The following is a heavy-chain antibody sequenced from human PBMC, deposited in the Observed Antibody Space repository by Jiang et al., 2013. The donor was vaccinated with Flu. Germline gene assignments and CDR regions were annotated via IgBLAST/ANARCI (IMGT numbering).Heavy chain of an antibody. Sequence: QLLESGGGVVQPGRSLRLSCVASGFTFSSHAIHWVRQAPGQGLDWVAVISYDGSSKYYARSVKGRFTISRDDSKSTLYLQMNSLRAEDTAVYYCARDAGYSTGWYPGYWGQGTLVTVSS. CDR1: GFTFSSHA. J-gene: IGHJ4*02. V-gene: IGHV3-30-3*01. CDR3: ARDAGYSTGWYPGY. D-gene: IGHD6-19*01. CDR2: ISYDGSSK.